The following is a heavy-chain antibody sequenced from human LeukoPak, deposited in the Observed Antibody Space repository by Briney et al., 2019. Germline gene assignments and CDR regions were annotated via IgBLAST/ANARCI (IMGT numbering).Heavy chain of an antibody. CDR3: ARESLTRPPGCFDY. CDR2: ISYYVSNK. J-gene: IGHJ4*02. Sequence: GGPRRLSCAVSGFTFSGHVMHWVRQAPGKGLEWVAVISYYVSNKYHADFVKGRFTISRDNSKNTLYLQMNSLRAEDTAVYYCARESLTRPPGCFDYWGQGTLVTVSS. D-gene: IGHD3-9*01. CDR1: GFTFSGHV. V-gene: IGHV3-30-3*01.